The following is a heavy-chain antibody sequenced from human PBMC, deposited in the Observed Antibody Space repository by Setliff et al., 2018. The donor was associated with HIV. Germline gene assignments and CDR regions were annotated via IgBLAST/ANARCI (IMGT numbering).Heavy chain of an antibody. CDR3: ATGQMATRY. CDR2: IYTSGST. CDR1: GSSISSGSYY. D-gene: IGHD5-12*01. V-gene: IGHV4-61*02. Sequence: PSETLSLTCTVSGSSISSGSYYWSWIRQPAGKGLEWIGRIYTSGSTNYNPSLKSRVSISVDTSKNQFSLKLSSVTAADTAVYYCATGQMATRYWGQGTLVTVSS. J-gene: IGHJ4*02.